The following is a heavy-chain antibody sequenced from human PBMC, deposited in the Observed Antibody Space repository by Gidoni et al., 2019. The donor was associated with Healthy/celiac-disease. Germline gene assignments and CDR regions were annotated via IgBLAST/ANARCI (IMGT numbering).Heavy chain of an antibody. V-gene: IGHV3-11*04. J-gene: IGHJ6*02. CDR2: ISSSGSTI. CDR3: ACLRLEGLRWDYGMDV. Sequence: GKPGGSLRLSCAASGFTFSDYYMSWIRQAPGKGLEWVSYISSSGSTIYYADSVKGRFTISRDNAKNSLYRQMNSLRAEDTAVYYCACLRLEGLRWDYGMDVWGQGTTVTVSS. D-gene: IGHD1-26*01. CDR1: GFTFSDYY.